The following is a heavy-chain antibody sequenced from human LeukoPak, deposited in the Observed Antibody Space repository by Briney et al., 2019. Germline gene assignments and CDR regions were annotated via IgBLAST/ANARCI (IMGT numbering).Heavy chain of an antibody. Sequence: SETLSLTCTVSGGSISSYYWSWIRQPPGKGLEWIGYIYYSGSTNYNPSLKSRVTISVDTSKNQFSLKLSSVTAADTAVYYCAGMTYYYDSSGYYPDYRGQGTLVTVSS. J-gene: IGHJ4*02. CDR2: IYYSGST. D-gene: IGHD3-22*01. CDR3: AGMTYYYDSSGYYPDY. V-gene: IGHV4-59*01. CDR1: GGSISSYY.